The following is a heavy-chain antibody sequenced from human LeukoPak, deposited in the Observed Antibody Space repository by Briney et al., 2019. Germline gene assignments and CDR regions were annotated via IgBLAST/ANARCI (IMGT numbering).Heavy chain of an antibody. CDR1: GFTFSSYA. CDR3: ATSTLAVAGVRYYYYGMDV. D-gene: IGHD6-19*01. Sequence: GRSLRLSCAASGFTFSSYAMHWVRQAPGKGLECVAVISYDGSNRYYADSVKGRFTISRDNSKNTLYLKMNSLRAEDTAVYYCATSTLAVAGVRYYYYGMDVWGKGTTVTVSS. V-gene: IGHV3-30*04. CDR2: ISYDGSNR. J-gene: IGHJ6*04.